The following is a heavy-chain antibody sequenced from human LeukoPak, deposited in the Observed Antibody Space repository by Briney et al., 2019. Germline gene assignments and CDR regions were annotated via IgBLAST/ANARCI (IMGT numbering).Heavy chain of an antibody. D-gene: IGHD6-13*01. CDR1: GFTFSSYA. V-gene: IGHV3-23*01. CDR3: ARDGVVQLGLDAFDI. J-gene: IGHJ3*02. CDR2: ISGTGGNT. Sequence: PRGSLRLSCAASGFTFSSYAMSWVRQAPGKGLEWVSSISGTGGNTYYADSVKGRFTISRDNAKNSLYLEMDSLRAEDTAVYYCARDGVVQLGLDAFDIWGQGTMVTVSS.